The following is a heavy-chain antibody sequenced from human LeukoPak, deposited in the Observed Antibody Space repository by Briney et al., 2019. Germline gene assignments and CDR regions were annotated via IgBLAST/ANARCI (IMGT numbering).Heavy chain of an antibody. Sequence: SETLSLTCSVSGGSISNGGYYWSWIRQHPGKGLEWIGSIYYTGSTYYNPSLKSRLTISADTSKNQFSLKLSSVTAADTAVYYCATYYRHDSGTCAYFDYWGQGTLVTVSS. CDR1: GGSISNGGYY. CDR3: ATYYRHDSGTCAYFDY. J-gene: IGHJ4*02. D-gene: IGHD3-10*01. CDR2: IYYTGST. V-gene: IGHV4-31*03.